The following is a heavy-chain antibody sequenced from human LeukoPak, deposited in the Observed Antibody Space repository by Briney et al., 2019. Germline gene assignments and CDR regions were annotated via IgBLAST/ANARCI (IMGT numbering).Heavy chain of an antibody. CDR3: ARRPDGFDF. Sequence: SETLSLTCAVYGGSFSGYHWSWIRQPPGKGLEWIGDVNHSGQSSYRSSLKSRVTISVDTSKNQFSLRLTSVTAADTAVYYCARRPDGFDFWGQGAMVTVSS. V-gene: IGHV4-34*01. J-gene: IGHJ3*01. CDR1: GGSFSGYH. CDR2: VNHSGQS.